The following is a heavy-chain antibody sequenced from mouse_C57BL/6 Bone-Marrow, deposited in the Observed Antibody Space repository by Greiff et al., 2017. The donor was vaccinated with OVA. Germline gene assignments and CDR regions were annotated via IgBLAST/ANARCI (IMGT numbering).Heavy chain of an antibody. D-gene: IGHD1-1*01. Sequence: VQLQQPGAELVKPGASVKVSCKASGYTFTSYWMHWVKQRPGQGLEWIGRIHPSDSDTNYNQKFKGKATLTVDKSSSTAYMQLSSLTSEDSAVYYCVFYYGSSQPYYYAMDYWGQGTSVTVSS. V-gene: IGHV1-74*01. CDR2: IHPSDSDT. CDR3: VFYYGSSQPYYYAMDY. CDR1: GYTFTSYW. J-gene: IGHJ4*01.